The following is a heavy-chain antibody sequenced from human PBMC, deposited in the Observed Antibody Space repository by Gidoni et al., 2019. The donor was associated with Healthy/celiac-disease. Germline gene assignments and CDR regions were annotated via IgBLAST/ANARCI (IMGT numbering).Heavy chain of an antibody. CDR3: ARGIAAYLRYYGMDV. Sequence: QVQLQQAGPGLVKPSQTLSLTCAIAGERVASNSAAWNWIRQSPSKGLEWLGRTYYRSKWYTDYAVSVKSRITLNPATSKTQFSLQLNSVTPEDTAVYYCARGIAAYLRYYGMDVWGQGTTVTVSS. CDR2: TYYRSKWYT. J-gene: IGHJ6*02. CDR1: GERVASNSAA. V-gene: IGHV6-1*01. D-gene: IGHD6-6*01.